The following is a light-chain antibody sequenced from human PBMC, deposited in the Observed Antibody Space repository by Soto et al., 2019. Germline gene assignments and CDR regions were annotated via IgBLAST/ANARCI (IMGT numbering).Light chain of an antibody. CDR3: QERSNWPWT. V-gene: IGKV3-11*01. J-gene: IGKJ1*01. Sequence: EIVLTQSPATLSLSPGERATLSCRASQSVSSYLAWYQQKPGQAPRLLIYDASNRAAGIPRRFSGSGSGTDFTLTITSLEPEDFAVYYCQERSNWPWTLGQGTKVDIK. CDR2: DAS. CDR1: QSVSSY.